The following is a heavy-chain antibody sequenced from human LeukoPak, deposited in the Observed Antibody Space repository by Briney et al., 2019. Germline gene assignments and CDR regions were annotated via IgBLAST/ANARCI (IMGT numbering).Heavy chain of an antibody. CDR1: GFTFSSYA. CDR2: ISGSGGST. Sequence: GGSLRLSCAASGFTFSSYAMSWVRQAPGKGLEWVSAISGSGGSTYYADSVKGRFTISRDNSKNTLYLQMNSLRAEDTAVYYCAHCLKCPYIGIAVTHYFDYWGQGTLVTVSS. J-gene: IGHJ4*02. V-gene: IGHV3-23*01. CDR3: AHCLKCPYIGIAVTHYFDY. D-gene: IGHD6-19*01.